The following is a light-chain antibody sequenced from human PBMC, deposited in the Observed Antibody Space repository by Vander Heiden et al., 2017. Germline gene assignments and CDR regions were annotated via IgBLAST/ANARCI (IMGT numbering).Light chain of an antibody. CDR1: QGIVNY. CDR2: AAS. CDR3: QKYDSDPLT. V-gene: IGKV1-27*01. J-gene: IGKJ4*01. Sequence: DIQLIQSPSSLSASVGDRVTITCRASQGIVNYLAWYQQKPGKAPTLLIYAASTLQSGVPSRFSGSGSGTHFTLTINSLQPEDVATYYCQKYDSDPLTFGGGTKVEIK.